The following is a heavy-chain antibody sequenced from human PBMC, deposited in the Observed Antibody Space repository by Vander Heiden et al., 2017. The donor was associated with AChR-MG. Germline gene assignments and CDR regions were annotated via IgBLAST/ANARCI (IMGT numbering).Heavy chain of an antibody. V-gene: IGHV3-23*01. Sequence: EVQLLESGGGLVQPGGSLRLSCAASGLTFSSYARSWVRQAPGKGLEWVSAISGSGGSTDDSDSVKGRFTISRDNSKNTLYLKMKSLRAEDTAVYYCAAYSSGWSDYWGQGTLVTVSS. J-gene: IGHJ4*02. CDR1: GLTFSSYA. D-gene: IGHD6-19*01. CDR2: ISGSGGST. CDR3: AAYSSGWSDY.